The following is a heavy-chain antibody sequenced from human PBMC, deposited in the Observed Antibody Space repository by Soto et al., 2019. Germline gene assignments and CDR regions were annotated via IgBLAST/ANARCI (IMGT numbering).Heavy chain of an antibody. CDR3: ARGRSGSPDDY. Sequence: QVQLVQSGAEVKKPGSSVKVSCKASGGTFSSYTISWVRQAPGQGLEWMGRIIPILGIANYAQKFQGRVTITADKPTSTAYMELSSLRSEDTAVYYCARGRSGSPDDYWGQGTLVTVSS. J-gene: IGHJ4*02. V-gene: IGHV1-69*02. D-gene: IGHD1-26*01. CDR1: GGTFSSYT. CDR2: IIPILGIA.